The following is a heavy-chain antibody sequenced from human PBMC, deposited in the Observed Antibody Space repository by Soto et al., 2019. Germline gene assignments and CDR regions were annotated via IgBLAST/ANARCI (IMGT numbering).Heavy chain of an antibody. CDR1: GGTFSSYA. CDR3: ARRQDEYSNPRNAFDT. Sequence: SVKVSCKASGGTFSSYAISWVRQAPGQGLEWMGGIIPIFGTANYAQKFQGRVTITADESTSTAYMELSSLRSEDTAVYYCARRQDEYSNPRNAFDTWGQGTMVTVSS. D-gene: IGHD4-4*01. CDR2: IIPIFGTA. V-gene: IGHV1-69*13. J-gene: IGHJ3*02.